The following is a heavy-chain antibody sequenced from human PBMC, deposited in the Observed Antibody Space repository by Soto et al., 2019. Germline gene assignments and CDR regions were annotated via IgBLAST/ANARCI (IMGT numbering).Heavy chain of an antibody. D-gene: IGHD3-22*01. V-gene: IGHV3-66*01. J-gene: IGHJ4*02. Sequence: GGSLRLSCAASGFTVSSNYMTWVRQAPGKGLEWVSVIYSGGSTYYADSVKGRFTISRDNSKNTLYLQMNSLRAEDTAVYYCARDFRGSSGDSSAYYPYSWGQGTLVTVSS. CDR3: ARDFRGSSGDSSAYYPYS. CDR1: GFTVSSNY. CDR2: IYSGGST.